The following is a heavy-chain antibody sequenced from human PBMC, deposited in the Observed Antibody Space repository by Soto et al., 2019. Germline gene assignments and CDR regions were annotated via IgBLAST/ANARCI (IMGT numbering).Heavy chain of an antibody. Sequence: SETLSLTCVVSGGSIISNNWWTWVRQPPGRGLEWIGEIFHGGGTNYNPSLKSRVTMSLDRSKNQFSLDLSFVTAADTAVYYCARSAPMWFSMDVWGQGTTVTVSS. D-gene: IGHD2-21*01. V-gene: IGHV4-4*02. J-gene: IGHJ6*02. CDR2: IFHGGGT. CDR3: ARSAPMWFSMDV. CDR1: GGSIISNNW.